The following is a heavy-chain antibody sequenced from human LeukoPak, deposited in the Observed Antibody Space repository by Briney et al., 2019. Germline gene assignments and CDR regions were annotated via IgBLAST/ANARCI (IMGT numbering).Heavy chain of an antibody. D-gene: IGHD6-13*01. CDR2: ISAYNGNT. J-gene: IGHJ3*02. V-gene: IGHV1-18*01. CDR1: GYTFTSYG. Sequence: ASVKVSCKASGYTFTSYGISWVRQAPGQGLEWMGWISAYNGNTNYAQKLQGRVTMTTDTSTSTAYMELRSLRSDDTAVYYCARDSSSWYDDAFDIWGQGTMVTVPS. CDR3: ARDSSSWYDDAFDI.